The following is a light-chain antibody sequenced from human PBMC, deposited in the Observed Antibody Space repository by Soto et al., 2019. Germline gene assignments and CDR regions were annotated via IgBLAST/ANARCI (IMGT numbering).Light chain of an antibody. J-gene: IGKJ1*01. V-gene: IGKV3-20*01. CDR2: GAS. Sequence: EIVLSQSPGTLSLSPGERATLSCRASQSGSNNYLTWYQQKPGQAPRLLIYGASNRATGIPYRFSGSGSGTDFTLTISSLEPEDFAVYYCQQYCSSGTFGQGTKVDIK. CDR3: QQYCSSGT. CDR1: QSGSNNY.